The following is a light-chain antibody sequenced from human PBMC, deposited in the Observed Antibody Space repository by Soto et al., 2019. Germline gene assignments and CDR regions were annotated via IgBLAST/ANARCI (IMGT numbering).Light chain of an antibody. CDR3: AAWDDSLNGPV. J-gene: IGLJ3*02. Sequence: QSVLTQPPSASGTPGQRVTISCSGSSSNIGSNTVNWYQHLPGTAPKLLIYNNNQRPSGVPDRFSGSKSGTSASLAISGLQSEDEADYYCAAWDDSLNGPVFGGGTKLTVI. CDR2: NNN. CDR1: SSNIGSNT. V-gene: IGLV1-44*01.